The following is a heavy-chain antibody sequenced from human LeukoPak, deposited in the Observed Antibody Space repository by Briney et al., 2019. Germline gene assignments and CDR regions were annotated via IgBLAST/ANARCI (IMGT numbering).Heavy chain of an antibody. CDR1: GLTFSRSG. CDR3: AKGYYDYVWGSYYFDY. CDR2: IEYDGSNK. J-gene: IGHJ4*02. V-gene: IGHV3-30*02. Sequence: GGSLRLSCAASGLTFSRSGMHWVRQAPGKGPEWVAFIEYDGSNKHHGDSVKGRFTISRDNSRDTLYLQMNSLRAEDTAVYYCAKGYYDYVWGSYYFDYWGQGTLVTVSS. D-gene: IGHD3-16*01.